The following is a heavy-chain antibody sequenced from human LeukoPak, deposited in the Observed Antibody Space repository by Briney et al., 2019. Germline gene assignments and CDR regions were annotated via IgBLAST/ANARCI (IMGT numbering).Heavy chain of an antibody. V-gene: IGHV3-9*01. Sequence: GGSLRLSCAASGFTFDDYAMHCVRQAPGKGLQWVSGISWNSGSIGYADSVKGRFTISRDNAKNSLYLQMNSLRAEDTALYYCAKDRVAVAYYYYGMDVWGQGTTVTVSS. CDR3: AKDRVAVAYYYYGMDV. CDR1: GFTFDDYA. CDR2: ISWNSGSI. J-gene: IGHJ6*02. D-gene: IGHD2-15*01.